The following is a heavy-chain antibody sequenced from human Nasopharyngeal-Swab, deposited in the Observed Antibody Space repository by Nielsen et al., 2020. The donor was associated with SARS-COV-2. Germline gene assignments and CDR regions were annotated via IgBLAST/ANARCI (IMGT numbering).Heavy chain of an antibody. D-gene: IGHD6-13*01. CDR1: GCSISSSTYY. CDR3: ATLSSSWYEYYFDY. Sequence: SETLSLTCTVSGCSISSSTYYWAWIRQPPGKGLEWIGSIYYGGSTYYNPSLKSRVTISVDTSKNQFSLKLSSVTAADTAVYYCATLSSSWYEYYFDYWGQGTRVTVSS. CDR2: IYYGGST. V-gene: IGHV4-39*01. J-gene: IGHJ4*02.